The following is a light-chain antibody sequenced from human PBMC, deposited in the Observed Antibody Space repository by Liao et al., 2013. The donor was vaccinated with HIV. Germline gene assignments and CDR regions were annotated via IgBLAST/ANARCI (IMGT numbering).Light chain of an antibody. CDR1: KLGDKY. V-gene: IGLV3-1*01. CDR2: YDS. J-gene: IGLJ1*01. Sequence: SYELTQPPSVSVSPGQTASITCSGDKLGDKYACWYQQKPGQAPVLAIYYDSDRPSGIPERFSGSNSGNTATLTISGIQPIDEAEYYCQAWGSNTYVFGPGTQVTVL. CDR3: QAWGSNTYV.